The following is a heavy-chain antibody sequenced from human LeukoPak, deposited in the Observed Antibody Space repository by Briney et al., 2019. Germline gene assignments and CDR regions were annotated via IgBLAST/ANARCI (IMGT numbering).Heavy chain of an antibody. Sequence: GESLRISCKGSGYSFTTYWISWVRQMPGKGLEWMGRIDPSDSYTNYSPPFQGHVTISDDKSISTAYLQWSSVKASDTAIYYCARQGGSPKFDYWGQGTLVSVS. D-gene: IGHD3-16*01. V-gene: IGHV5-10-1*01. CDR1: GYSFTTYW. CDR2: IDPSDSYT. CDR3: ARQGGSPKFDY. J-gene: IGHJ4*02.